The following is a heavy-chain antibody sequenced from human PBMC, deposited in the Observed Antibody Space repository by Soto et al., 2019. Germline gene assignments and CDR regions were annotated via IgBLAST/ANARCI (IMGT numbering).Heavy chain of an antibody. D-gene: IGHD2-21*01. J-gene: IGHJ4*02. Sequence: EVQLLESGGGLVQPGESLRLSCAASGFTFSSYAMSWVRQAPGKGLEWVSVISGSDDSTYYADSVKGRFTIARDNPKNSLNQPPSSRRSEDTAVYYCAKRSISATFDYWGQGTLVTVSS. CDR3: AKRSISATFDY. V-gene: IGHV3-23*01. CDR1: GFTFSSYA. CDR2: ISGSDDST.